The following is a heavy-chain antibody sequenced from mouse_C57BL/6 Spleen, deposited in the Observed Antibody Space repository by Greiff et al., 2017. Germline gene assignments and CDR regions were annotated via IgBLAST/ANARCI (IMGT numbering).Heavy chain of an antibody. CDR2: IDPSDSYT. Sequence: VQVVESGAELVKPGASVKLSCKASGYTFTSYWMHWVKQRPGQGLEWIGEIDPSDSYTNYNQKFKGKSTLTVDKSSSTAYMQLSSLTSEDSAVYYCAREGDRGYFDVWGTGTTVTVSS. CDR1: GYTFTSYW. CDR3: AREGDRGYFDV. V-gene: IGHV1-69*01. J-gene: IGHJ1*03.